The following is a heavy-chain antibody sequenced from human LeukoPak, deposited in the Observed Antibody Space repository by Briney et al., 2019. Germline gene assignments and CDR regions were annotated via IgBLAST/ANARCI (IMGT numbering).Heavy chain of an antibody. D-gene: IGHD2-2*02. J-gene: IGHJ4*02. CDR3: TTDWYCSSTSCYSLDY. CDR1: GFTFSNAW. Sequence: GGSLRLSCAASGFTFSNAWMSWVRQAPGKGLEWVGRINSKTDGGTTDYAAPVKGRFTISRDDSKNTLYLQMNSLKTEDTAVYYCTTDWYCSSTSCYSLDYWGQGTLVTVSS. CDR2: INSKTDGGTT. V-gene: IGHV3-15*01.